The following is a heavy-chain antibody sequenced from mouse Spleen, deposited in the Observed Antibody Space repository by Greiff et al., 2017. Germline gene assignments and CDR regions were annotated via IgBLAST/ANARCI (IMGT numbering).Heavy chain of an antibody. D-gene: IGHD2-4*01. CDR3: ARRDYDYDPWFAY. CDR2: FHPYNDDT. V-gene: IGHV1-47*01. CDR1: GYTFTTYP. Sequence: QVQLKQSGAELVKPGASVKMSCKASGYTFTTYPIEWVKQNHGKSLEWIGNFHPYNDDTKYNEKFKGKATLTVEQSSSTVYLELSRLTSDDSAVYYCARRDYDYDPWFAYWGQGTLVTVSA. J-gene: IGHJ3*01.